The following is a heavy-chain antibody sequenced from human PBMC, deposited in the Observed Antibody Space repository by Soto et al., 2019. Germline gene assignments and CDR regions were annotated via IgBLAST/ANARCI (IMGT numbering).Heavy chain of an antibody. CDR1: GFTFSSYA. CDR3: AKDGGTSGTKKEGGYYYGMDV. Sequence: GGSLRLSCAASGFTFSSYAMSWVRQAPGKGLEWVSAISGSGGSTYYADSVKGRFTISRDNSKNTLYLQMNSLRAEDTAVYYCAKDGGTSGTKKEGGYYYGMDVWGQGTTVTVSS. D-gene: IGHD1-26*01. J-gene: IGHJ6*02. V-gene: IGHV3-23*01. CDR2: ISGSGGST.